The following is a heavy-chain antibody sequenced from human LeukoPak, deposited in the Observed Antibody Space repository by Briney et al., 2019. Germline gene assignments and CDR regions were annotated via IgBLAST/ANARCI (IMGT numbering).Heavy chain of an antibody. CDR2: ISNSSSYI. CDR3: ARDGIAVATLDY. CDR1: GFTLNRYS. V-gene: IGHV3-21*01. J-gene: IGHJ4*02. Sequence: GGSLRLSCAASGFTLNRYSMNWVRQAPGEGLEWVSSISNSSSYIYYADSVKGRFTISRDNAKNSLYLQMNSLRAEDTAVYYCARDGIAVATLDYWGQGTLVTVSS. D-gene: IGHD6-19*01.